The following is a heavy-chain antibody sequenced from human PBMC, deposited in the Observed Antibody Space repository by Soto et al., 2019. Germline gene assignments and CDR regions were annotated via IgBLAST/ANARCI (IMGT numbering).Heavy chain of an antibody. V-gene: IGHV4-34*01. CDR2: INHSGST. D-gene: IGHD1-7*01. CDR3: ARALRITGTTSGGWFDP. CDR1: GGSFSGYY. Sequence: SETLSLTCAVYGGSFSGYYWSWIRQPPGKGLEWIGEINHSGSTNYNPSLKSRVTISVDTSKNQFSLKLSSVTAADTAVYYCARALRITGTTSGGWFDPWGQGTLVTVSS. J-gene: IGHJ5*02.